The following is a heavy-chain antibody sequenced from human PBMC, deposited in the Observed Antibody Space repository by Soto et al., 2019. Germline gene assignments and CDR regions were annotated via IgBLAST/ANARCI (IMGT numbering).Heavy chain of an antibody. J-gene: IGHJ5*02. D-gene: IGHD6-13*01. V-gene: IGHV6-1*01. CDR1: WDSVSSNSAA. CDR3: ARDRSSSWYWFDP. Sequence: SQTLPLTGAISWDSVSSNSAACNWIRQSPSRGLEWLGRTYYRSKWYNDYAVSVKSRITINPDTSKNQFSLQLNSVTPEDTAVYYCARDRSSSWYWFDPWGQGTLVTVSS. CDR2: TYYRSKWYN.